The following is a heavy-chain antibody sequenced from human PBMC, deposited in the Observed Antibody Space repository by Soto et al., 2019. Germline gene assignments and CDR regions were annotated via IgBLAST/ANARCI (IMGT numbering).Heavy chain of an antibody. Sequence: SETLSLTCTVSCGSISSYYWSWLRQPPWKGLEWIGYIYYSGSTNYNPSLKSRVTISVDTSKNQFSPKLGSVTAADTAVYYCARDLYYYDSSGYYYGSYFDYWGQGSLVTVSS. V-gene: IGHV4-59*01. D-gene: IGHD3-22*01. CDR1: CGSISSYY. CDR3: ARDLYYYDSSGYYYGSYFDY. CDR2: IYYSGST. J-gene: IGHJ4*02.